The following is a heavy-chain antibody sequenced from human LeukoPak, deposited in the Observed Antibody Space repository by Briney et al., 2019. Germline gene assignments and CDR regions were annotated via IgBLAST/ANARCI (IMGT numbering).Heavy chain of an antibody. CDR2: ISGGHGST. V-gene: IGHV3-23*01. D-gene: IGHD3-16*02. CDR1: GFTFSSIA. CDR3: AKALVSKSRFDY. Sequence: GGSLRLSCAASGFTFSSIAMNWVRQAPGKGLEWVSTISGGHGSTYYADSVEGRFTISRDISKNTLYLQMNSLRAEDTAIYYCAKALVSKSRFDYWGQGTLVTVSS. J-gene: IGHJ4*02.